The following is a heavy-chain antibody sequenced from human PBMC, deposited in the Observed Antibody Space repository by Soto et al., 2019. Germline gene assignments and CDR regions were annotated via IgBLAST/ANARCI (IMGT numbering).Heavy chain of an antibody. CDR1: GGSISSSSYY. V-gene: IGHV4-39*01. CDR3: ARHAKPGNCFDP. J-gene: IGHJ5*02. Sequence: QLQLQESGPGLVKPSETLSLTCTVSGGSISSSSYYWGWIRQPPGKGLEWIGSIYYSGSTSYNPSLKSRVTRPVDTSKTQFSPKLSSVTAADPAVYYSARHAKPGNCFDPWGQGTPVTVSS. CDR2: IYYSGST. D-gene: IGHD3-10*01.